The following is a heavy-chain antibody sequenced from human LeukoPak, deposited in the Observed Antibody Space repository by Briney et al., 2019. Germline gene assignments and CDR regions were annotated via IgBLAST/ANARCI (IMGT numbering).Heavy chain of an antibody. V-gene: IGHV3-74*01. CDR3: ARVGLYYYDSSGYASGAFDI. CDR2: INSDGSST. J-gene: IGHJ3*02. Sequence: GGSLRLSCAASGFTFSSYWMHWVRQAPGKGLVWVSRINSDGSSTSYADSVKGRFTVSRDNAKNMLYLQMNSLRAEDTAVYYCARVGLYYYDSSGYASGAFDIWGQRTMVTVSS. D-gene: IGHD3-22*01. CDR1: GFTFSSYW.